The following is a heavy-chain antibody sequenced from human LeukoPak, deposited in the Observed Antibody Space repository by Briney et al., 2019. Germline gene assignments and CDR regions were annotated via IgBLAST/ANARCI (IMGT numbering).Heavy chain of an antibody. Sequence: SETLSFTCAVYGGSFSGYYWSWIRQPPGKGLEWIGEINHSGSTNYNPSLKSRVTISVDTSKNQFSLKLSSVTAADTAVYYCARHGAYSNYLRDSYYYMDVWGKGTTVTVSS. J-gene: IGHJ6*03. CDR1: GGSFSGYY. D-gene: IGHD4-11*01. CDR2: INHSGST. CDR3: ARHGAYSNYLRDSYYYMDV. V-gene: IGHV4-34*01.